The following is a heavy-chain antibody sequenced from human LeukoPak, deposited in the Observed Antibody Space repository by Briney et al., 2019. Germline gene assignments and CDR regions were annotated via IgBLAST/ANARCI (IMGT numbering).Heavy chain of an antibody. D-gene: IGHD1-26*01. CDR2: IYPGDSDT. J-gene: IGHJ4*02. CDR3: ATRVGTTGLDY. CDR1: GYSFTNYW. V-gene: IGHV5-51*01. Sequence: GESLKISCKGSGYSFTNYWIGWVRQMPGKGLEWMGIIYPGDSDTRYSPSFEGQVTISADKFISTAYLQWSSLKASDTAMYYCATRVGTTGLDYWGQGTLVTVSS.